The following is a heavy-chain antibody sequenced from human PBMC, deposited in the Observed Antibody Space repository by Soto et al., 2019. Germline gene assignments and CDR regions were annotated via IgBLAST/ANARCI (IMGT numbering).Heavy chain of an antibody. CDR1: GFTFGTYA. Sequence: SLRLSCVASGFTFGTYAIHWVRLAPGKGLQWVALISYEGSNTYYADSVKGRFTVSRDSSKNTLYLQMNSLRPEDTGVYYCARVTPGNNLYYFYGLDVWGQGTSVTVSS. CDR2: ISYEGSNT. D-gene: IGHD1-1*01. V-gene: IGHV3-30-3*01. CDR3: ARVTPGNNLYYFYGLDV. J-gene: IGHJ6*02.